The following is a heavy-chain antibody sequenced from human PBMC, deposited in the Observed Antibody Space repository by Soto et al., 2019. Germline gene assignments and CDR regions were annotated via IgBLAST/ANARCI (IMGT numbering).Heavy chain of an antibody. V-gene: IGHV5-51*01. D-gene: IGHD2-15*01. CDR1: GYSFTSYW. CDR3: ASLRARGCSGGSCYSYAFDI. J-gene: IGHJ3*02. Sequence: PGESLQISCKGSGYSFTSYWIGWVRQMPGKGLEWMGIIYPGDSDTRYSPSFQGQVTISADKSISTAYLQWSSLKASDTAMYYCASLRARGCSGGSCYSYAFDIWGQGTMVTVSS. CDR2: IYPGDSDT.